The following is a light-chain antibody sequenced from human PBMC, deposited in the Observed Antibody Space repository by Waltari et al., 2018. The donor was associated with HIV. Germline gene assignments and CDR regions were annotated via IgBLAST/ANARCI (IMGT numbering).Light chain of an antibody. Sequence: DIEMTQSPDSLAVSLGESATINCKSSQSVLWSSNNKNYLAWYQQKPGQPPRLLIYWASTRESGVPDRFSGSGSGTDFTRTISSLQTEDVADYFCQQFYDTPLTFGGGTKVDI. J-gene: IGKJ4*01. V-gene: IGKV4-1*01. CDR3: QQFYDTPLT. CDR1: QSVLWSSNNKNY. CDR2: WAS.